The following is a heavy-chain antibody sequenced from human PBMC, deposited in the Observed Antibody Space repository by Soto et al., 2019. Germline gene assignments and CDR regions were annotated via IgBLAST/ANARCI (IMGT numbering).Heavy chain of an antibody. CDR2: INAGSGHA. D-gene: IGHD4-17*01. V-gene: IGHV1-3*01. CDR1: GYNFAVHS. J-gene: IGHJ4*02. Sequence: QVQLVQSGTEVKKPGASVKVSCKASGYNFAVHSIHWVRQAPGQRFEWMGWINAGSGHAKYSQNFQGRLTLTTDPSATTVYMELSNLRSEDTALYFCARGIGWSGADDYGADDFDSWGQAALVTVSS. CDR3: ARGIGWSGADDYGADDFDS.